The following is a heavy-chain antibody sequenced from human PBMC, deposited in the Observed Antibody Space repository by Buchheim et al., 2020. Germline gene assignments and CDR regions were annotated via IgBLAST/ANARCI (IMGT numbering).Heavy chain of an antibody. CDR2: INAGNGNT. CDR3: AREEFGDYLHY. CDR1: GYTFTTYT. J-gene: IGHJ4*02. D-gene: IGHD4-17*01. V-gene: IGHV1-3*01. Sequence: QVQLVQSGAEVKKPGASVKVSCKASGYTFTTYTIHWVRQAPGQRLEWMGWINAGNGNTNYSQNFQGRVTITRDTSASKAYMELSGLRSEDTAFYYCAREEFGDYLHYWGQGTL.